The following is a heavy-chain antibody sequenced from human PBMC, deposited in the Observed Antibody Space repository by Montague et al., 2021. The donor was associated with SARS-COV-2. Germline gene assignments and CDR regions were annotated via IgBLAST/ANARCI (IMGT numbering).Heavy chain of an antibody. J-gene: IGHJ5*01. CDR3: ARALGKVTDS. CDR2: MYYSGST. CDR1: GGSISSYY. Sequence: SETLSLTCTVSGGSISSYYWSWIRQPPGKGLEWIGYMYYSGSTNYNPSLKSRATISVDTSKNQFSLNLTSMTAADTAVYYCARALGKVTDSWGPGTLVTVSS. D-gene: IGHD3-16*01. V-gene: IGHV4-59*01.